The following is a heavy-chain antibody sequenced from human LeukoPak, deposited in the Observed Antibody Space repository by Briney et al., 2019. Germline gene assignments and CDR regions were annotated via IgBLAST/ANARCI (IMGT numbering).Heavy chain of an antibody. J-gene: IGHJ4*02. Sequence: RTSEPLSLPCTVSGGSISSYYWSWIRQPPGKGLEWIGYIYYSGSTNYNPSLKSRVTIPVDTSKNQFSLKLSSVTAADTAVYYCARADYGGSGSDYFEYWGQGTLVTVSS. D-gene: IGHD3-10*01. CDR3: ARADYGGSGSDYFEY. CDR2: IYYSGST. V-gene: IGHV4-59*01. CDR1: GGSISSYY.